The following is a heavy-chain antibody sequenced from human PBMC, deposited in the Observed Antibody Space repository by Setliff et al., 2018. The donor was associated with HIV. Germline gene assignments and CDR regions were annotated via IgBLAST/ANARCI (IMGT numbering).Heavy chain of an antibody. CDR1: GGSISSYY. CDR3: ARDEGRATGSWWDQSASWYLDY. Sequence: PSETLSLTCTVSGGSISSYYWSWIRQPAGKRLEFTGRISAAGTINYNPSPRSRVTLSVDTSENQFSLTVNSVTAADTAMYFCARDEGRATGSWWDQSASWYLDYWGHGILVTVSS. CDR2: ISAAGTI. D-gene: IGHD6-13*01. J-gene: IGHJ4*01. V-gene: IGHV4-4*07.